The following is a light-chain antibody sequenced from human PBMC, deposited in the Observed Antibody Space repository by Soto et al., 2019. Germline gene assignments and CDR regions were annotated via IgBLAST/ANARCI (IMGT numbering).Light chain of an antibody. J-gene: IGKJ2*01. V-gene: IGKV3-20*01. CDR3: QQYGSSPPYT. Sequence: EIVLTQSPGTLSLSPGERATLSCRASQSVSSSYLAWYQQKPGQAPRLLIYGASSRATCIPDRFSGSGSGTAFTLTISRLEPEDVVVYYCQQYGSSPPYTFGQGTKLEIK. CDR2: GAS. CDR1: QSVSSSY.